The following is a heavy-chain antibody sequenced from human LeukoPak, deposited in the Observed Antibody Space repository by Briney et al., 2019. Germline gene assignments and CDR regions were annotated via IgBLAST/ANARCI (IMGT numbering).Heavy chain of an antibody. J-gene: IGHJ4*02. CDR1: GGSISLYY. CDR2: FYDTRSP. Sequence: SETLSLTCTVSGGSISLYYWSWIRQPPGKGLEWIGCFYDTRSPKYNPSLERRVTISVDMSRNQFSLNLTSVTAADTAVYYCARGQGSLTYWGQGTLATVSS. CDR3: ARGQGSLTY. V-gene: IGHV4-59*01.